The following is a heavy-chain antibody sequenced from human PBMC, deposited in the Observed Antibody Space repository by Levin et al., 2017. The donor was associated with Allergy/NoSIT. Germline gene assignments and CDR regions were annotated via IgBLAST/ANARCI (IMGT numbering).Heavy chain of an antibody. D-gene: IGHD3-22*01. CDR3: ARTYYHSSGYYAFDI. CDR1: GFSLSSGRWG. J-gene: IGHJ3*02. CDR2: IFSNDEK. V-gene: IGHV2-26*01. Sequence: SGPTLVKPTETLTLTCTVSGFSLSSGRWGVSWIRQPPGKALEWLAHIFSNDEKSYRTSLESRLTISKDTSKSQVVLSMTNMDPVDTATYYCARTYYHSSGYYAFDIWGQGTMVTVSS.